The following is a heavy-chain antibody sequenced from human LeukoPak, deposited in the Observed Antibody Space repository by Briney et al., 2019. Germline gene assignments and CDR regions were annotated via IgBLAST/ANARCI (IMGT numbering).Heavy chain of an antibody. CDR1: GGTFSNYA. CDR2: IIPIFGTA. Sequence: GASVKVSCXASGGTFSNYAISWVRQAPGQGLEWMEGIIPIFGTANYAQKFQGRVTITTDESTSTAYMELSSLRSEDTAVYYCARETHYGGNPFDYWGQGTLVTVSS. D-gene: IGHD4-23*01. CDR3: ARETHYGGNPFDY. V-gene: IGHV1-69*05. J-gene: IGHJ4*02.